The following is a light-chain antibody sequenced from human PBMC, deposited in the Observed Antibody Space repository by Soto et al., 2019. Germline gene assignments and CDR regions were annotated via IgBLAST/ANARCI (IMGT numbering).Light chain of an antibody. CDR3: NSPTPRPTRI. CDR1: SSDVAGYNH. V-gene: IGLV2-14*01. CDR2: EVT. J-gene: IGLJ1*01. Sequence: QSALTQPASVSGSPGQSITISCTGTSSDVAGYNHVSWYQHHPGKAPKLMIYEVTKRPSGVSNRFSGSKSGDTASLTISGPQAEEGVDYYCNSPTPRPTRIFGTGPKLPVL.